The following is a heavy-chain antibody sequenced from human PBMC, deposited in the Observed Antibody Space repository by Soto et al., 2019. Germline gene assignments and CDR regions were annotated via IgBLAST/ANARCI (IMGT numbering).Heavy chain of an antibody. J-gene: IGHJ4*02. V-gene: IGHV2-5*02. CDR3: ARSVYSSGNSFDF. CDR1: GFSLSTRGVG. D-gene: IGHD3-10*01. Sequence: ESGPTLVNPTQTLTLTCTFSGFSLSTRGVGVAWIRQPPGKALEWLALIYWDDDDRYSPSLNSRLIITKDTSKNQVVLTVTNMNPVDTATYFCARSVYSSGNSFDFWGQGTLVTVSS. CDR2: IYWDDDD.